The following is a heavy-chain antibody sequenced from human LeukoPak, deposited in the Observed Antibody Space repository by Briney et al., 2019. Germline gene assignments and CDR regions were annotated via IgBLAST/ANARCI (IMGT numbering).Heavy chain of an antibody. D-gene: IGHD3-3*01. CDR3: AVLRDFWSGYYAGYFDY. CDR1: GGSISSSSYY. J-gene: IGHJ4*02. CDR2: IYYSGST. Sequence: NTSETLSLTCTVSGGSISSSSYYWGWIRQPPGKGLEWIGSIYYSGSTYYNPSLKSRVTISVDTSKNQFSLKLSSVTAADTAVYYFAVLRDFWSGYYAGYFDYWGQGTLVTVSS. V-gene: IGHV4-39*01.